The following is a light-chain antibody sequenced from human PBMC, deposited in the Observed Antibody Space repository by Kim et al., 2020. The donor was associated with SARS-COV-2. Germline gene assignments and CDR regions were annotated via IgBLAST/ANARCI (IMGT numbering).Light chain of an antibody. Sequence: QSVLTQPPSVSGAPGQRVTISCTGSSSNIGADYDVHWYQQHPGTAPKLLIYGNSNRPSGVPDRFSGSKSGTSASLAITGLQAEDEADYYCRSYASSLSVVFGGGTKVTVL. CDR3: RSYASSLSVV. CDR1: SSNIGADYD. V-gene: IGLV1-40*01. CDR2: GNS. J-gene: IGLJ2*01.